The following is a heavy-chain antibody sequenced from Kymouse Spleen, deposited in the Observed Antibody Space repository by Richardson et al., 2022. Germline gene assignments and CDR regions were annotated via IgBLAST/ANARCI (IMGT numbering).Heavy chain of an antibody. D-gene: IGHD6-13*01. CDR2: IWYDGSNK. V-gene: IGHV3-33*01. J-gene: IGHJ6*02. Sequence: QVQLVESGGGVVQPGRSLRLSCAASGFTFSSYGMHWVRQAPGKGLEWVAVIWYDGSNKYYADSVKGRFTISRDNSKNTLYLQMNSLRAEDTAVYYCARRSYSSNYYYYYGMDVWGQGTTVTVS. CDR3: ARRSYSSNYYYYYGMDV. CDR1: GFTFSSYG.